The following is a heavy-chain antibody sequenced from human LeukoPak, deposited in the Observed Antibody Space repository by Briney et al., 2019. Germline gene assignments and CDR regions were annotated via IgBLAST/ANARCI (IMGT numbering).Heavy chain of an antibody. V-gene: IGHV4-61*02. CDR1: GGSISSGSYY. CDR3: ARDLTVATPSQEYNWFDP. CDR2: IYTSGST. Sequence: SETLSLTCTVSGGSISSGSYYWSWIRQPAGKGLEWIGRIYTSGSTNYNPSLKSRVTISVDTSKNQFSLKLSSVTAADTAVYYCARDLTVATPSQEYNWFDPWGQGTLVTVSS. D-gene: IGHD4-23*01. J-gene: IGHJ5*02.